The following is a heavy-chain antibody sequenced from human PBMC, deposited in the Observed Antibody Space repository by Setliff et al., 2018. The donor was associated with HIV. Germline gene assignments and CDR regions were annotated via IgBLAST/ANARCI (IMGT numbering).Heavy chain of an antibody. V-gene: IGHV4-31*03. CDR2: IHYSGRT. D-gene: IGHD3-10*01. J-gene: IGHJ2*01. Sequence: PSETLSLTCTVSGDSISSGGFYCNWFRQYPEKGLEWIGWIHYSGRTNFNPSLRSRATISFDTSKNQFSLNLTSVTAADTAVYYCARTALWFDEADWYFDLWGRGTLVTVSS. CDR1: GDSISSGGFY. CDR3: ARTALWFDEADWYFDL.